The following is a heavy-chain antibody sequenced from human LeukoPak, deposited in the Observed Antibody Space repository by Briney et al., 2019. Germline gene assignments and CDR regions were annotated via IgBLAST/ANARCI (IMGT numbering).Heavy chain of an antibody. D-gene: IGHD3-22*01. J-gene: IGHJ1*01. CDR1: GLIFSSYW. V-gene: IGHV3-7*01. CDR3: ATYSSLNAREFQY. CDR2: IKKDGSEM. Sequence: PGGSLRLSCEASGLIFSSYWMSWVRQAPGKGLEWVANIKKDGSEMYYVDSVKGRFTISRDNAKNSLYLQMNSLRAEDTAVYYCATYSSLNAREFQYWGQGTLVTVSS.